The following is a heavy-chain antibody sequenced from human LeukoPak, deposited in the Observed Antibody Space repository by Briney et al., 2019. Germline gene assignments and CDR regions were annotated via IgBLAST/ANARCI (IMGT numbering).Heavy chain of an antibody. Sequence: SETLSLTCTVSGYYISSGFYWGWIRQPPGKGLEWIGSIFHNGFTYYNPSLKSRITISVDTSKNQFSLKLTSVTAADTAVYYCARDMEGFDPWGQGTLVTVSS. D-gene: IGHD3-3*01. CDR3: ARDMEGFDP. CDR2: IFHNGFT. V-gene: IGHV4-38-2*02. J-gene: IGHJ5*02. CDR1: GYYISSGFY.